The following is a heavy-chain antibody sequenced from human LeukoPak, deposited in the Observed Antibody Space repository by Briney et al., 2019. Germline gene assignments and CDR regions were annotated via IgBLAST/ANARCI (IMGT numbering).Heavy chain of an antibody. CDR2: IIPIFGTA. CDR1: GGTFSSYA. V-gene: IGHV1-69*13. D-gene: IGHD3-3*01. CDR3: AKAPGYDFWSGYFVRDEGSGAFDI. J-gene: IGHJ3*02. Sequence: SVKVSCKASGGTFSSYAISWVRQAPGQALEWVGGIIPIFGTANYALKFQGRVTITADESTSTAYMELSSLRSEDTAVYYCAKAPGYDFWSGYFVRDEGSGAFDIWGQGTMVTVSS.